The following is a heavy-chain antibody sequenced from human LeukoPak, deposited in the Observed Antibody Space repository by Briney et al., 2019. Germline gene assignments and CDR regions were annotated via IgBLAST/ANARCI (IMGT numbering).Heavy chain of an antibody. Sequence: PSETLSLTCTVSGGSISSYYWSWLRQPPGKGLEWIGYIYYSGSTNYNPSLKSRVTISVDTSKNQFSLKLSSVTAADTAVYYCARLDTAMVRSFDIWGQGTMVTVSS. V-gene: IGHV4-59*01. D-gene: IGHD5-18*01. J-gene: IGHJ3*02. CDR3: ARLDTAMVRSFDI. CDR1: GGSISSYY. CDR2: IYYSGST.